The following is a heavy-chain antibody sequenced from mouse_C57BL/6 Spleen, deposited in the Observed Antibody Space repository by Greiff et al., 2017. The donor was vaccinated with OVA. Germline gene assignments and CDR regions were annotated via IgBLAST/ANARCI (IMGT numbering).Heavy chain of an antibody. V-gene: IGHV1-53*01. CDR1: GYTFTSYW. D-gene: IGHD2-10*01. Sequence: QVQLQQSGTELVKPGASVKLSCKASGYTFTSYWMHWVKQRPGQGLEWIGNINPSNGGTNYNEKFKSKATLTVDKSSSTAYMQLSSLTSEDSAVYYCARPYYGKAFLDAMDYWGQGTSVTVSS. CDR3: ARPYYGKAFLDAMDY. J-gene: IGHJ4*01. CDR2: INPSNGGT.